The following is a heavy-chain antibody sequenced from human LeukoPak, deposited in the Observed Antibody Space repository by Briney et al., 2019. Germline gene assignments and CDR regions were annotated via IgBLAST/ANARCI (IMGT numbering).Heavy chain of an antibody. CDR3: ARGPSWIFGVVIPHFDC. J-gene: IGHJ4*02. CDR2: LYPGDSDT. V-gene: IGHV5-51*01. Sequence: GESLKISCKGSGYSFTSYWIGWVRQMPGKGLEWMGILYPGDSDTRYSPSFQGQVTISADKSISTAYLQWSSRKASDTAMYYCARGPSWIFGVVIPHFDCWGQGTLVTVYS. CDR1: GYSFTSYW. D-gene: IGHD3-3*01.